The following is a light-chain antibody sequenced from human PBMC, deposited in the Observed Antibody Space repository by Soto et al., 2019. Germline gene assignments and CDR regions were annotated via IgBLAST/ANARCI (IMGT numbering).Light chain of an antibody. J-gene: IGLJ1*01. Sequence: QSVLTQPPSVSGAPGQRVTISCTWNSSNIGAGYDVHWYQQLPGTAPKLLIYANNIRPSGVPGRFSGSKSGTSASLAITGLQAEDEADYYCQSYDSSLSGYVFGTGTKVTVL. CDR3: QSYDSSLSGYV. V-gene: IGLV1-40*01. CDR2: ANN. CDR1: SSNIGAGYD.